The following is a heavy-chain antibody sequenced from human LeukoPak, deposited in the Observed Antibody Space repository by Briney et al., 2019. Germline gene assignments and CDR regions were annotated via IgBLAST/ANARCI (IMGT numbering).Heavy chain of an antibody. CDR2: INHSGST. Sequence: SETLSLTCAVYGGSFSGYYWSWIRQPPGKGLEWIGEINHSGSTNYNPSLKSRVTISVDTSKNQFSLKLSSVTAADTAVYYCARDSDFDILTGYDGFDYWGQGTLVTVSS. V-gene: IGHV4-34*01. CDR3: ARDSDFDILTGYDGFDY. J-gene: IGHJ4*02. D-gene: IGHD3-9*01. CDR1: GGSFSGYY.